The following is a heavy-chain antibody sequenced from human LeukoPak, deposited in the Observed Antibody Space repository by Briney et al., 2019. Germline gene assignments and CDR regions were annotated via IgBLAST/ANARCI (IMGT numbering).Heavy chain of an antibody. CDR2: IIPIFGTA. Sequence: GASVKVSCKASGGTFSSYAISWVRQAPGQGLEWMGGIIPIFGTANYAQKFQGRVTITADESMSTAYMELSSLRSEDTAVYYCARGGWSDWTQFDYWGQGTLVTVSS. CDR1: GGTFSSYA. J-gene: IGHJ4*02. V-gene: IGHV1-69*13. D-gene: IGHD6-19*01. CDR3: ARGGWSDWTQFDY.